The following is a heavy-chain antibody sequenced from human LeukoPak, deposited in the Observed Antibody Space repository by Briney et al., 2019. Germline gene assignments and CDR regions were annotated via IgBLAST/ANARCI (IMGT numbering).Heavy chain of an antibody. D-gene: IGHD3-22*01. CDR3: GRGGRGDSSGYYFSY. J-gene: IGHJ4*02. CDR2: IRYDGSNK. CDR1: GFTFSSYG. Sequence: GGSLRLSCAASGFTFSSYGMHWVRQAPGMGLEWVAFIRYDGSNKYYADSVKGRFTISRDNAKNSLYLQMNSLRAEDTAVYYCGRGGRGDSSGYYFSYWGQGTLVTVSS. V-gene: IGHV3-30*02.